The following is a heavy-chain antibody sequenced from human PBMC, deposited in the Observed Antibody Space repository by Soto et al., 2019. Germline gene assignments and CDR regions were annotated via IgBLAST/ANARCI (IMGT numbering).Heavy chain of an antibody. V-gene: IGHV4-30-2*01. CDR2: IYHSGST. D-gene: IGHD5-12*01. CDR3: AAGGGLPRYY. CDR1: GGSISSCGYS. Sequence: SETLSLTCAVSGGSISSCGYSWSWIRQPPGKGLEWIGYIYHSGSTYYNPSLKSRVTISVDRSKNQFSLKLSSVTAADTAVYYCAAGGGLPRYYWGQGTLVTVSS. J-gene: IGHJ4*02.